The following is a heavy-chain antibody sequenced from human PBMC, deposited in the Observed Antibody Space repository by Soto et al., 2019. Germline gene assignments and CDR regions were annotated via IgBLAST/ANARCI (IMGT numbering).Heavy chain of an antibody. CDR1: GCSISSYY. Sequence: PSETLSLTCTVSGCSISSYYWSWIRQPPGKGLEWIGYIYYSGSTNYNPSLKSRVTISVDTSKNQFSLKLSSVTAADTAVYYCARVDSSGWYGSYYYYYYMYALGKANAVTVSS. CDR3: ARVDSSGWYGSYYYYYYMYA. J-gene: IGHJ6*03. D-gene: IGHD6-19*01. V-gene: IGHV4-59*01. CDR2: IYYSGST.